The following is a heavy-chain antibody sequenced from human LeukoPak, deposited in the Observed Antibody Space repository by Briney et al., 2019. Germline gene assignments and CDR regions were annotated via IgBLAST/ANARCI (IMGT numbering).Heavy chain of an antibody. D-gene: IGHD3-9*01. J-gene: IGHJ6*02. Sequence: GGSLRLSCAASGFTFSDYYMSWIRQAPGKGLEWVSYISSSGSTIYYADSVKGRFTISRDNAKNSLYLQMNSLRAEDTAVYYCATLRYFDSSYYGMDVWGQGATVTVSS. CDR3: ATLRYFDSSYYGMDV. CDR1: GFTFSDYY. CDR2: ISSSGSTI. V-gene: IGHV3-11*01.